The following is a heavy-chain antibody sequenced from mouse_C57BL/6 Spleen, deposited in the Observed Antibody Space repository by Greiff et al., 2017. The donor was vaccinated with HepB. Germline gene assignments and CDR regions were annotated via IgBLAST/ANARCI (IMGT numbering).Heavy chain of an antibody. CDR1: GFTFSDYG. CDR3: ARELGRDYYAMDY. Sequence: EVKLEESGGGLVKPGGSLKLSCAASGFTFSDYGMHWVRQAPEKGLEWVAYISSGSSTIYYADTVKGRFTISRDNAKNTLFLQMTSLRSEDTAMYYCARELGRDYYAMDYWGQGTSVTVSS. J-gene: IGHJ4*01. D-gene: IGHD4-1*01. V-gene: IGHV5-17*01. CDR2: ISSGSSTI.